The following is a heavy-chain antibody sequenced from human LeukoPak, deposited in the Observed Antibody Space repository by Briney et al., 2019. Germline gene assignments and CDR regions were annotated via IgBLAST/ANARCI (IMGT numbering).Heavy chain of an antibody. J-gene: IGHJ3*02. CDR3: ARDRSRSRGYSSSWPDAFDI. V-gene: IGHV3-48*03. Sequence: PGGSLRLSCAASGFTFSFYEMNWVRQAPGKGLEWVSYISRSGSTISYADSVKGRFTIPRDNAKNSLYLQMNSLRAEDTAVYYCARDRSRSRGYSSSWPDAFDIWGQGTMVTVSS. D-gene: IGHD6-13*01. CDR1: GFTFSFYE. CDR2: ISRSGSTI.